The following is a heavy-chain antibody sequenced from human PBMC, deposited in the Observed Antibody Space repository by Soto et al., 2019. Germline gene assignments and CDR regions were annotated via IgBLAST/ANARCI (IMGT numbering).Heavy chain of an antibody. V-gene: IGHV3-74*01. CDR3: ARGGSGGSFDQ. J-gene: IGHJ4*02. CDR2: LSGVGTGT. Sequence: EVELVETGGGLVQPGGSLRLSCVASGFTLGSYWMHWVRQAPGKGLVWVSRLSGVGTGTRYADFVKGRFTISGDNAKNTLFLDMNSLGVDDTAVYYCARGGSGGSFDQWGRGTLVTVSS. D-gene: IGHD2-15*01. CDR1: GFTLGSYW.